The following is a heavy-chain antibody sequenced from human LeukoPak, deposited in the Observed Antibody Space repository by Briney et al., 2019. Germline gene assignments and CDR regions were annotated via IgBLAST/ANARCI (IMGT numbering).Heavy chain of an antibody. CDR1: GYTFTGYY. V-gene: IGHV1-2*02. CDR3: ARGEEWELPGIDYYYYYMDV. J-gene: IGHJ6*03. Sequence: ASVKVSCKASGYTFTGYYMHWVRQARGQGLEWMGWINPNSGGTNYAQKFQGRVTMTRDTSISTAYMELSRLRSDDTAVYYCARGEEWELPGIDYYYYYMDVWGKGTTVTVSS. CDR2: INPNSGGT. D-gene: IGHD1-26*01.